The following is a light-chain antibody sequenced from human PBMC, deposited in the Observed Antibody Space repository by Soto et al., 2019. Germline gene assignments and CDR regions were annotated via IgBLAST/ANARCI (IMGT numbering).Light chain of an antibody. Sequence: EIVVTQSPGTLSLSAGERATLSCRASQSVARNYLAWYQHRPGQAPRLLIFGASRRATGIPDRFSGSGSGTDFTLTISRLEPEDFAIYYCQQYGSSPGVYTFGQGTKLEIK. CDR3: QQYGSSPGVYT. J-gene: IGKJ2*01. CDR1: QSVARNY. CDR2: GAS. V-gene: IGKV3-20*01.